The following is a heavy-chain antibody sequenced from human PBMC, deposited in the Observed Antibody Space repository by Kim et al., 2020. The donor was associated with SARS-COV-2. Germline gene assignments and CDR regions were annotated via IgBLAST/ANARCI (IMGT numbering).Heavy chain of an antibody. J-gene: IGHJ4*02. V-gene: IGHV4-39*01. D-gene: IGHD2-15*01. CDR3: ARRDRGGVVVVRDY. Sequence: SETLSLTCTVSGGSISSSSYFWGWIRQPPGKGLEWIGSIYYSGSTYYNPSLKSRVTISVDTSKNQFSLKLSSVTAADTAVYYCARRDRGGVVVVRDYWGQGTLVTVSS. CDR1: GGSISSSSYF. CDR2: IYYSGST.